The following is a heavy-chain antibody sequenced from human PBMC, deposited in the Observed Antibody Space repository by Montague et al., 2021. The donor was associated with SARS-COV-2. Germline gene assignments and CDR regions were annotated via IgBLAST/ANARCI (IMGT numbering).Heavy chain of an antibody. D-gene: IGHD3-10*01. CDR1: GFTFSSYA. J-gene: IGHJ6*02. CDR2: ISYDGSNK. Sequence: SLRLSCAASGFTFSSYAMHWVRQAPGKGLEWVAVISYDGSNKYYADSVKGRFTISRDNSKNTLYLQMNSLRAEDTAVYYCARVLDYYGSGSYPFYYYYGMDVWGQGTTVTVSS. V-gene: IGHV3-30*04. CDR3: ARVLDYYGSGSYPFYYYYGMDV.